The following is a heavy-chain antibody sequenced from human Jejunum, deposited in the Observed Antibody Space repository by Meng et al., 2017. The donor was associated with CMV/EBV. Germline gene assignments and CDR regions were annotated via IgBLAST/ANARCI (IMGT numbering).Heavy chain of an antibody. CDR1: RFTFSNYW. Sequence: ASRFTFSNYWMHWVRQVTGKGLVWVSRTNSDGSSTSYADSVKDRFTISRDNAKNTLYLQMNRLRVEDTAVYYCVRDRGTSISEALDYWGQGTLVTVSS. J-gene: IGHJ4*02. CDR2: TNSDGSST. D-gene: IGHD2-2*01. CDR3: VRDRGTSISEALDY. V-gene: IGHV3-74*01.